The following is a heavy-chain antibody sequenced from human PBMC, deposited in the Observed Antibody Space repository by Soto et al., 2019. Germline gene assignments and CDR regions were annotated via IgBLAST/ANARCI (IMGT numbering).Heavy chain of an antibody. Sequence: SGPTLVNPTQTLTLTCTFSAFSLSTGGVGVGSIRQPPGKALEWLALIYGDDDNSYSPSHLNRGTITKDTYNKQVVLTITNMDPVDTATSYCNQSRCGCDSLQSYASYCTYGKDGWGQAITVTVTS. CDR1: AFSLSTGGVG. D-gene: IGHD5-18*01. V-gene: IGHV2-5*02. CDR2: IYGDDDN. J-gene: IGHJ6*02. CDR3: NQSRCGCDSLQSYASYCTYGKDG.